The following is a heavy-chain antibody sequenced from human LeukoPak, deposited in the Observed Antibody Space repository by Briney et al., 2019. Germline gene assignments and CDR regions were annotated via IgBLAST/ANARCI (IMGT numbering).Heavy chain of an antibody. CDR1: GFTVSSNY. V-gene: IGHV3-66*01. CDR3: ARDHHSSGWLFFDY. J-gene: IGHJ4*02. D-gene: IGHD6-19*01. Sequence: GGSLRLSCAASGFTVSSNYMSWVRQAPGKGLEWVSAIYTGGSTYYAGSVKGRFTISRDNSKNTLYLQMNSLRAEDTAVYYCARDHHSSGWLFFDYWGQGTLVTVSS. CDR2: IYTGGST.